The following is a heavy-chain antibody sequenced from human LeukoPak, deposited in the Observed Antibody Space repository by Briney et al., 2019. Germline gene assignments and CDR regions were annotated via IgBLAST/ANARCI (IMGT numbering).Heavy chain of an antibody. V-gene: IGHV3-30*03. CDR2: ISYDGRNT. Sequence: GGSLRLSCAASGFTLSSYGMHWVRQAPGKGLEWGAVISYDGRNTYYADSVKGRFTISRDNAKNSLYLQMNSLRAEDTAVYYCARGLGYDFWSGYSDAFDIWGQGTMVTVSS. CDR1: GFTLSSYG. J-gene: IGHJ3*02. CDR3: ARGLGYDFWSGYSDAFDI. D-gene: IGHD3-3*01.